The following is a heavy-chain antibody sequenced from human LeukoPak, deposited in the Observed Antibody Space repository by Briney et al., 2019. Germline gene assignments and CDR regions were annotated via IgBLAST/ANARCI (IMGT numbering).Heavy chain of an antibody. J-gene: IGHJ4*02. Sequence: SETLSLTCTVSGYSISSGYYWGWIRQPPGKGLEWIGSISHSGSTYYNPSLKSRVTISVDTSKNQFSLKLSSVTAADTAVYYCARLSGRDYYFDYWGQGTLVTVSS. D-gene: IGHD3-10*01. CDR3: ARLSGRDYYFDY. CDR1: GYSISSGYY. V-gene: IGHV4-38-2*02. CDR2: ISHSGST.